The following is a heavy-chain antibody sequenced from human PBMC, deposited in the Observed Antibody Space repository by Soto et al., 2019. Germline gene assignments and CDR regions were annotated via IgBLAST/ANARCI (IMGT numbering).Heavy chain of an antibody. CDR2: INPSGGST. CDR3: ASSLYVDTAMPRLDY. D-gene: IGHD5-18*01. Sequence: QVQLVQSGAEVKKPGASVKVSCKASGYTFTSYYMHWVRQAPGQGLEWMGIINPSGGSTSYAQKFQGRVTMTRDTSTSTVYMELSSLRSEDTAVYYCASSLYVDTAMPRLDYWGQGTLVTVSS. V-gene: IGHV1-46*01. CDR1: GYTFTSYY. J-gene: IGHJ4*02.